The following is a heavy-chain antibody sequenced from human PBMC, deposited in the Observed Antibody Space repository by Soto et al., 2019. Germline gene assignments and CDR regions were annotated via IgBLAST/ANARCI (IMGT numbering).Heavy chain of an antibody. V-gene: IGHV4-30-2*01. Sequence: PSETRSLTCAVSGGSLSSGGYSWNLVRQPPGTGLEWIGYIYQSGSTYYNPSLKSRVTISVDRSKNQFSLKLTSVTAADTAVCFCARMNILTGYYFDYWGQGTLVIVSS. CDR1: GGSLSSGGYS. D-gene: IGHD3-9*01. J-gene: IGHJ4*02. CDR2: IYQSGST. CDR3: ARMNILTGYYFDY.